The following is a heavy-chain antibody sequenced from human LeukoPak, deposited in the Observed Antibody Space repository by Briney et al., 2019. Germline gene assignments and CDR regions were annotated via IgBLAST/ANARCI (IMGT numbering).Heavy chain of an antibody. J-gene: IGHJ4*02. Sequence: SETLSLTCAVSGGSISSGGYHWGWTRQPPGKGLEWIGSIHYRGATYYNPSLKSRLTISVDTSENQFSLRLSSVTAADTAVYYCARSPSGTYDYWGPGTLVTVSS. CDR2: IHYRGAT. CDR3: ARSPSGTYDY. D-gene: IGHD1-26*01. CDR1: GGSISSGGYH. V-gene: IGHV4-39*07.